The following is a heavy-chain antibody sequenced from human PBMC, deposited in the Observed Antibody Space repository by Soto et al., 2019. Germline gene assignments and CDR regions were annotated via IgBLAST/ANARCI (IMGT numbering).Heavy chain of an antibody. CDR1: GFTFSSYG. V-gene: IGHV3-33*01. J-gene: IGHJ4*02. D-gene: IGHD6-19*01. CDR2: IWYDGSNK. Sequence: QVQLVESGGGVVQPGRSLRLSCAASGFTFSSYGMHWVRQALGKGLEWVAVIWYDGSNKYYADSVKGRFTISRDNSKNTLYLQMNSLRAEDTAVYYCARDRGWTRLGHDYWGQGTLVTVSS. CDR3: ARDRGWTRLGHDY.